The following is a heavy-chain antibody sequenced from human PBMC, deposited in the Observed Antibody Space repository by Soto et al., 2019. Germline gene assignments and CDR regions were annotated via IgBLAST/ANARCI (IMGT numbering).Heavy chain of an antibody. CDR1: GGSISSGGYY. D-gene: IGHD3-22*01. J-gene: IGHJ5*02. CDR2: IYYSGST. CDR3: AREYYDSSGYPRPGFDP. Sequence: SETLSLTCTVSGGSISSGGYYWNWIRQHPGRGLEWIGYIYYSGSTNYNTSLKSRVTISVDTSKNQFSLKLSSVTAADTAVYYCAREYYDSSGYPRPGFDPWGQGTLVTVSS. V-gene: IGHV4-61*08.